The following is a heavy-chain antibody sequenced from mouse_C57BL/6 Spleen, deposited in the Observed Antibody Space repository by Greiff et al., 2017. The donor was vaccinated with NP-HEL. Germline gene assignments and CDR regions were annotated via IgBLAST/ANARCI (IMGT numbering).Heavy chain of an antibody. J-gene: IGHJ1*03. V-gene: IGHV1-26*01. Sequence: EVQLQQSGPELVKPGASVKISCKASGYTFTDYYMNWVKQSHGKSLEWIGDINPNNGGTSYNQKFKGKATLTVDKSSSTAYMELRSLTSEDSAVYYCALITTVVAGYWYFDVWGTGTTVTVSS. CDR1: GYTFTDYY. CDR3: ALITTVVAGYWYFDV. CDR2: INPNNGGT. D-gene: IGHD1-1*01.